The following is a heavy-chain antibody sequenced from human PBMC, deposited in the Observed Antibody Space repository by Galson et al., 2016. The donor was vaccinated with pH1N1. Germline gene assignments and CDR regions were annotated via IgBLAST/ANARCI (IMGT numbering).Heavy chain of an antibody. J-gene: IGHJ5*02. D-gene: IGHD3-10*01. V-gene: IGHV4-31*03. CDR2: IYYSGST. CDR3: ARGAGVPSRGNWFAP. Sequence: TLSLTCSVSGDSISIGGSSWTWIRQHPGKGLEWIGYIYYSGSTFYNPSLRSRVSISVDTSKNQFSLKLNSLTPADAAIYFCARGAGVPSRGNWFAPWGRGTLVTVSS. CDR1: GDSISIGGSS.